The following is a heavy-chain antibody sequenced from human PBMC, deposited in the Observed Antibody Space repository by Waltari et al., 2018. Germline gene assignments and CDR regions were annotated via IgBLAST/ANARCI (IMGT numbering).Heavy chain of an antibody. Sequence: QVQLQESGPGLVKPSETLSLTCTVSGGSISSSYWSWIRLPPGTGLGWLGVYETSASTNYNPSLKSRVTMSVDTSKNQFSLKLSSVTAADTAVYYCARGSGIVVPAAIGGNSGSYYYYYGMDVWGQGTTVTVSS. CDR2: YETSAST. D-gene: IGHD2-2*01. CDR3: ARGSGIVVPAAIGGNSGSYYYYYGMDV. CDR1: GGSISSSY. V-gene: IGHV4-4*07. J-gene: IGHJ6*02.